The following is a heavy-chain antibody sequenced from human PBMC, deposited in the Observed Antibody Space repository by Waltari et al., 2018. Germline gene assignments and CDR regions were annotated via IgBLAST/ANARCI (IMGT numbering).Heavy chain of an antibody. Sequence: EVQLVESGGGLVQPGGSLRLSCAASGFNWIRQAPGKGLEWVANKNRYGSRESYGDSVKGRLTSSRDNAKNSVFLQMNSRRVECTAVYYCEGSWTWGQGTLVTVSS. CDR2: KNRYGSRE. D-gene: IGHD5-12*01. CDR3: EGSWT. V-gene: IGHV3-7*01. J-gene: IGHJ4*02. CDR1: GFN.